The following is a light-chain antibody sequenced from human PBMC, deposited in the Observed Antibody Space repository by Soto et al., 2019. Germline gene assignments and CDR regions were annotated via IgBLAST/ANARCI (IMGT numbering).Light chain of an antibody. Sequence: QSVLTQPPSASGTPGQRVTISCSGSSSNIGSNTVNWYQQLPGTAPKLLIYSNNQRPSGVPDRFSGSKSGTSASLAISVLQSEDEADYYCAAWDDSLNGPVFGGGPKLTVL. J-gene: IGLJ2*01. CDR1: SSNIGSNT. V-gene: IGLV1-44*01. CDR3: AAWDDSLNGPV. CDR2: SNN.